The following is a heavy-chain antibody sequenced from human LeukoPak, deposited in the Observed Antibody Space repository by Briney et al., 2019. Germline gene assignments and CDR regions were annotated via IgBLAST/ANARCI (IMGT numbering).Heavy chain of an antibody. CDR1: GGSFSGYS. CDR2: INHSGGT. V-gene: IGHV4-34*01. J-gene: IGHJ4*02. Sequence: PSETLSLTCAVYGGSFSGYSWSWIRQPPGKGLEWVGEINHSGGTNYNPSLGSRLAISVDTSKSHISLNLCSVTAADTAVYYCARGFEYQLVLNFDIWGQGSLVTVSS. D-gene: IGHD2-2*01. CDR3: ARGFEYQLVLNFDI.